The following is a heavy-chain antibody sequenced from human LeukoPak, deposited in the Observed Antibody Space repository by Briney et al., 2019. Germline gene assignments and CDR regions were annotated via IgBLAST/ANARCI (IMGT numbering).Heavy chain of an antibody. D-gene: IGHD5-12*01. CDR1: GFTFSSYA. CDR2: ISYDGSNK. J-gene: IGHJ6*02. CDR3: ARALTGREYSGYLYYYYGMDV. V-gene: IGHV3-30*04. Sequence: PGGSLRLSCAASGFTFSSYAMHWVRQAPGKGLEWVAVISYDGSNKYYADSVKGRFTISRDNSKNTLYLQMNSLRAEDTAVYYCARALTGREYSGYLYYYYGMDVWGQGTTVAVSS.